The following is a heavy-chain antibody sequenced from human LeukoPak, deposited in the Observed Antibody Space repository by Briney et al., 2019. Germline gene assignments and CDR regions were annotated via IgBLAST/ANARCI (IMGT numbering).Heavy chain of an antibody. D-gene: IGHD3-10*01. J-gene: IGHJ5*02. CDR1: GFTFSSYT. CDR3: ARVAGLWFGELWQDWFDP. Sequence: GGSLRLSCAASGFTFSSYTMSWVRQAPGKGLEWVSAISGSGGSTYYADSVKGRFTISRDNSKNTLYLQMNSLRAEDTAVYYCARVAGLWFGELWQDWFDPWGQGTLVTVSS. V-gene: IGHV3-23*01. CDR2: ISGSGGST.